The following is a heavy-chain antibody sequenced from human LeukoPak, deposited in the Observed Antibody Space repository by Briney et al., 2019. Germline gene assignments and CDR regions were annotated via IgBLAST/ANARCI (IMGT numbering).Heavy chain of an antibody. CDR1: GFNFGAFY. J-gene: IGHJ4*02. CDR3: AKDGSRALDHFDS. V-gene: IGHV3-23*01. CDR2: ISASGDHR. Sequence: GGSLRLSCAGSGFNFGAFYLTWIRQAPGKGLEWVSGISASGDHRYYADSVKGRFTISRDTSKNTLYLQMNSLRAEDTAVYYCAKDGSRALDHFDSWGQGTLVTVSS. D-gene: IGHD2-2*01.